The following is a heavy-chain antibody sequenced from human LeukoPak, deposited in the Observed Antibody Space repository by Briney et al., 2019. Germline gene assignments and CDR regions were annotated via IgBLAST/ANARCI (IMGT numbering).Heavy chain of an antibody. CDR2: ISAYNGNT. J-gene: IGHJ4*02. CDR1: GYTFTSYG. CDR3: ARDGVGYCTNGVCYLFDY. V-gene: IGHV1-18*01. Sequence: ASVKVSCKASGYTFTSYGISWVRQAPGQGLEWKGWISAYNGNTNYAQKLQGRVTMTTDTSTSTAYMELRSLRSDDTAVYYCARDGVGYCTNGVCYLFDYWGQGTLVTVSS. D-gene: IGHD2-8*01.